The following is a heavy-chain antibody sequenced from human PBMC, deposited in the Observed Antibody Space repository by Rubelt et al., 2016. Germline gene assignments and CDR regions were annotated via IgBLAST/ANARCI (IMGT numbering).Heavy chain of an antibody. V-gene: IGHV4-39*01. CDR2: NYSGST. Sequence: QLQLQESGPGLVRPSETLSLTCTVSGGSISSSSYYWGWIRQPAGKGLEWIGSNYSGSTYYNPSLKSRATMSVDTSKNQFSLKLSSGTAADTAVFYCARASGSYQANGWYFDLWGRGALVTVSS. CDR1: GGSISSSSYY. D-gene: IGHD1-26*01. J-gene: IGHJ2*01. CDR3: ARASGSYQANGWYFDL.